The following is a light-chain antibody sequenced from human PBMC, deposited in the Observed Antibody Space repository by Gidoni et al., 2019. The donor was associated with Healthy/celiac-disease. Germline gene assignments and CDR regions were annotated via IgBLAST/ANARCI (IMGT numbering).Light chain of an antibody. CDR2: DAS. J-gene: IGKJ1*01. V-gene: IGKV3-11*01. CDR1: QSVSRY. CDR3: QQRSNWPAT. Sequence: EIVLTQSPATLSLSPGERATLSCRASQSVSRYLAWYQQIPGQAPRLLIYDASNRATGIPARFSGSGSGTDFTLTSSSLEPEDVAVYYCQQRSNWPATFGQGTKVEIK.